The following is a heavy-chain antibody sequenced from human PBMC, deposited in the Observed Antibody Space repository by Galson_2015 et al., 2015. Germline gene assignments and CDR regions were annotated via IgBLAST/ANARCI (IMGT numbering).Heavy chain of an antibody. CDR1: GFTFSSYA. J-gene: IGHJ4*02. Sequence: SLRLSCAASGFTFSSYAMHWVRQAPGKGLEWVAVLSYDGSNKYYADSVKGRFTISRDNSKNTLYLQMNSLRAEDTAVYYCARDYDSSGYYRPPDYWGQGTLVTVSS. CDR2: LSYDGSNK. D-gene: IGHD3-22*01. V-gene: IGHV3-30-3*01. CDR3: ARDYDSSGYYRPPDY.